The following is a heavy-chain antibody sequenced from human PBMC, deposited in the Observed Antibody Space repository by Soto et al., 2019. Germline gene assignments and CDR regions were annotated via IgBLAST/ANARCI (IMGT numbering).Heavy chain of an antibody. CDR2: IWNDGSNK. J-gene: IGHJ4*02. Sequence: QVQLVESGGGVVQPGKSLRLSCEASGFDFSRSGMHWVRQAPGKGLEWVAVIWNDGSNKYYGDSVKGRFTISRDNSKSTLYLQMNSLRGEDTAVHYCARDYQMFYRYFDNWGQGTLVTVSS. D-gene: IGHD3-16*02. CDR3: ARDYQMFYRYFDN. CDR1: GFDFSRSG. V-gene: IGHV3-33*01.